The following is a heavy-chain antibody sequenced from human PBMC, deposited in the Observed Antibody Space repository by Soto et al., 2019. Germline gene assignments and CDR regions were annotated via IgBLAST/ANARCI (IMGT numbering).Heavy chain of an antibody. D-gene: IGHD2-2*01. J-gene: IGHJ6*03. CDR3: TRETSTGNYYMDV. CDR1: GFSFSYYG. CDR2: ISTSSSNI. V-gene: IGHV3-48*01. Sequence: EVQLVESGGGLVQPGGSLRLSCAASGFSFSYYGMNWVRQAPGKGLEWVSYISTSSSNIYYADSVKGRFTISRDNAKNSLSVQMNSLRATVTAVYYCTRETSTGNYYMDVWGKGTTVTVSS.